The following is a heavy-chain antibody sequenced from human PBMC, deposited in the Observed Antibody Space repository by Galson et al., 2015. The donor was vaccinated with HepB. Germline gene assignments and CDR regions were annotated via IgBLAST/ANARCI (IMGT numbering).Heavy chain of an antibody. J-gene: IGHJ5*02. D-gene: IGHD2-15*01. CDR2: ISPSPYNRYT. Sequence: SVKVSCKASGYTFSTYSITWVRQAPGQGLEWMGWISPSPYNRYTNYARKFQGRVTMTTDTSTSTAYMELRSLRSDDTAVYYCARGALVVVAGATQNNWFDPWGQGTLVTVSS. V-gene: IGHV1-18*01. CDR1: GYTFSTYS. CDR3: ARGALVVVAGATQNNWFDP.